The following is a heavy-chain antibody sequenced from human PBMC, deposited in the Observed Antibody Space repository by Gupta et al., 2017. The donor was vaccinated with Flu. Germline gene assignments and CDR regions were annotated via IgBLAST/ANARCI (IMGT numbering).Heavy chain of an antibody. CDR1: GFHFTHVW. Sequence: EVQLCASGGGLVKPGGSLRLACAASGFHFTHVWWSWVREAPGKGLEGGGRSKTATYGAATDYAAPVKGRFTISRDDSRDTLYLQMNSPTTEDTAVYYGATIISGDCNGPTCSALWNYWGQGTLVTGSS. CDR3: ATIISGDCNGPTCSALWNY. V-gene: IGHV3-15*01. D-gene: IGHD2-15*01. J-gene: IGHJ4*02. CDR2: SKTATYGAAT.